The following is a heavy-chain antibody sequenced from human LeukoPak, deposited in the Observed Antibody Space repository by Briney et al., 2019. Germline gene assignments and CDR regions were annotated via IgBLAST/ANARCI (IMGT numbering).Heavy chain of an antibody. CDR2: ISYDGSNK. CDR1: GFTFSSYG. V-gene: IGHV3-30*18. CDR3: AKTIYGDYGAY. D-gene: IGHD4-17*01. J-gene: IGHJ4*02. Sequence: GGSLRLSCAASGFTFSSYGMHWVRQAPGKGLEWVAVISYDGSNKYYADSVKGRFTISRDNSKNTLYLQMNSLRAEDTAVYYCAKTIYGDYGAYWGQGTLVTVSS.